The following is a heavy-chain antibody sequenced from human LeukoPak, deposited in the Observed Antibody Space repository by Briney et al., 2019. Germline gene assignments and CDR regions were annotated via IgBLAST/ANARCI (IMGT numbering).Heavy chain of an antibody. V-gene: IGHV4-59*11. Sequence: SETLSLTCTVSGGSISSHYWSWIRQPPGKGLEWIGYIYYSGSTNYNPSLKSRVTISVDTSKNQFSLKLSSVTAADTAVYYCARGRRGSNWGQGTLVTVSS. D-gene: IGHD2-2*01. CDR1: GGSISSHY. CDR3: ARGRRGSN. CDR2: IYYSGST. J-gene: IGHJ4*02.